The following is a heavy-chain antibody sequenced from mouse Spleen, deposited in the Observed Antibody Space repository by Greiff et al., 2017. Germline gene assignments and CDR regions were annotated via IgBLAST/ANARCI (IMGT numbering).Heavy chain of an antibody. Sequence: DVKLVESGGGLVKLGGSLKLSCAASGFTFSSYAMSWVRQTPEKRLEWVATISSGGGNTYYPDSVKGRFTISRDNAKNTLYLQMSSLKSEDTAMYYCARYGNYPWFAYWGQGTLVTVSA. CDR1: GFTFSSYA. J-gene: IGHJ3*01. D-gene: IGHD2-1*01. CDR2: ISSGGGNT. V-gene: IGHV5-9*04. CDR3: ARYGNYPWFAY.